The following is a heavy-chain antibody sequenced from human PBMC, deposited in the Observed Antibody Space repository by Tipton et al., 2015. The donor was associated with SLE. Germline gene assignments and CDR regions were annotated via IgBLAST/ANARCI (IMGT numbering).Heavy chain of an antibody. CDR1: GGTFSSYA. Sequence: QVQLVQSGAEVKKPGSSVKVSCKASGGTFSSYAISWVRQAPGQGLEWMGGIIPIFGTANYAQKFQGRVTITTDESTSTAYMELSSLRSEDTAVYYCASPTYYYDSSGLDYYGMDVWGQGTTVTVSS. CDR3: ASPTYYYDSSGLDYYGMDV. J-gene: IGHJ6*02. CDR2: IIPIFGTA. V-gene: IGHV1-69*01. D-gene: IGHD3-22*01.